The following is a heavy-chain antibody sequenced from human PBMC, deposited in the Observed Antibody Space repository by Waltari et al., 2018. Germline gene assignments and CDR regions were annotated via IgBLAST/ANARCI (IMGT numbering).Heavy chain of an antibody. V-gene: IGHV3-74*01. J-gene: IGHJ3*02. Sequence: EVQLVESGGGLVQPGGSLRLSCAASGFTFTTYWMHWAHPAQGKGLVWVSRINSDGSSTNHAASVKGRFTISRDNAKNTLYLQMNSLRAEDTAVYYCARAYSGTRNAFDIWGQGTMVTVSS. CDR2: INSDGSST. CDR1: GFTFTTYW. CDR3: ARAYSGTRNAFDI. D-gene: IGHD1-26*01.